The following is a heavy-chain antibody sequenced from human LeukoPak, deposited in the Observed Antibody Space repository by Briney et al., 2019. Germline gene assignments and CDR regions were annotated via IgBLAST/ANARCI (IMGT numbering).Heavy chain of an antibody. V-gene: IGHV3-23*01. CDR1: GFTFSSYA. Sequence: GSLRLSCAASGFTFSSYAMTWVRQAPGKGPEWAASISGNGRVTSYSDSVRGRFTISRDNSRNTLYLQMNSLRADDTAVYFCVSRGGASVLYYFDFWGQGTLVTVSS. CDR2: ISGNGRVT. CDR3: VSRGGASVLYYFDF. J-gene: IGHJ4*02. D-gene: IGHD3-10*01.